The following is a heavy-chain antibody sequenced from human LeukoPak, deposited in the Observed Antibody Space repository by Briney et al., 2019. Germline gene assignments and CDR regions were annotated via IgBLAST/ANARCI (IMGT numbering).Heavy chain of an antibody. J-gene: IGHJ6*04. CDR3: ARARRAVLGVISGYYGMDV. D-gene: IGHD3-10*01. CDR1: GGTFSSYA. Sequence: GSSVKVSCKASGGTFSSYAISWVRQAPGQGLEWMGGIIPIFGTANYAQKFQGRVTITADKSTSTAYMELSSLRSEDTAVYYCARARRAVLGVISGYYGMDVWGKGTTVTVSS. V-gene: IGHV1-69*06. CDR2: IIPIFGTA.